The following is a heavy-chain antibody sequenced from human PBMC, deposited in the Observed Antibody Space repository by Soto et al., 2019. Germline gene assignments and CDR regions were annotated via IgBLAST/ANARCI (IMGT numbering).Heavy chain of an antibody. CDR3: ARAFCSGDTCYDS. D-gene: IGHD2-15*01. CDR2: ISAYNGNT. J-gene: IGHJ5*01. CDR1: GYTFTSYG. V-gene: IGHV1-18*01. Sequence: ASVKVSCKASGYTFTSYGISWVRQAPGQGLEWMGWISAYNGNTNYAQMLQGRVTMTTDTSTTTAYMELRSLKSDDTAVYYCARAFCSGDTCYDSWGHGTLVTVSS.